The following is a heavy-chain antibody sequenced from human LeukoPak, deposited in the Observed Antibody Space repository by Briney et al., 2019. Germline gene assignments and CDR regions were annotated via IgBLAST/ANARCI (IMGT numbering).Heavy chain of an antibody. CDR2: ISSSSSYI. Sequence: GGSLRLSCAASGFTFSSYAMSWVRQAPGKGLEWVSSISSSSSYIYYADSVKGRFTISRDNAKNSLYLQMNSLRAEDTAVYYCARIGEQQRIPYYYYYYYMDVWGKGTTVTVSS. V-gene: IGHV3-21*01. CDR3: ARIGEQQRIPYYYYYYYMDV. D-gene: IGHD6-13*01. J-gene: IGHJ6*03. CDR1: GFTFSSYA.